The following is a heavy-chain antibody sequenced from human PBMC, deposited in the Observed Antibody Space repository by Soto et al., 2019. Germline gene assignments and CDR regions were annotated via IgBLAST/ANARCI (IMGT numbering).Heavy chain of an antibody. CDR3: ARGGGGSSWYYYYYGMDV. V-gene: IGHV4-34*01. CDR2: INHSGST. CDR1: GGSFSGYY. D-gene: IGHD6-13*01. Sequence: NPSETLSLTCAVYGGSFSGYYWSWIRQPPGKGLEWIGEINHSGSTNYNPSLKSRVTISVDTSKNQFSLKLSSVTAADTAVYYCARGGGGSSWYYYYYGMDVWGQGTTVTVSS. J-gene: IGHJ6*02.